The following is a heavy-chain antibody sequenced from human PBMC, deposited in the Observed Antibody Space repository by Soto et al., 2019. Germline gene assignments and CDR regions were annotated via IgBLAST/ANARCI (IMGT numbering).Heavy chain of an antibody. D-gene: IGHD3-3*01. Sequence: GGSLRLSCAASGFTFSSYAMSWVRQAPGKGLEWVSAISGSGGSTYYADSVKGRFTISRDNSKNTLYLQMNSLRAEDTAVYYCAKYYDFWSGRYYTDVWGKGTTVTVSS. CDR3: AKYYDFWSGRYYTDV. J-gene: IGHJ6*03. V-gene: IGHV3-23*01. CDR2: ISGSGGST. CDR1: GFTFSSYA.